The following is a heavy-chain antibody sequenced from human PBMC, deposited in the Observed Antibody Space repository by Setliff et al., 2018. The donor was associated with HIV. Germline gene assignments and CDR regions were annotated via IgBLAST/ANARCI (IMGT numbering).Heavy chain of an antibody. CDR2: IYPGDSDT. V-gene: IGHV5-51*01. D-gene: IGHD2-21*01. CDR3: ARAPRSPLRWRDNLLSSSSFFMDV. J-gene: IGHJ6*03. Sequence: PGESLKISCEASGYIFTDYWIGWVRQMTGKGLEWMGIIYPGDSDTRYSPSFQGQVTFSADKSISAVYLQWDSLKDSDSAIYYCARAPRSPLRWRDNLLSSSSFFMDVWGKGTTVTVSS. CDR1: GYIFTDYW.